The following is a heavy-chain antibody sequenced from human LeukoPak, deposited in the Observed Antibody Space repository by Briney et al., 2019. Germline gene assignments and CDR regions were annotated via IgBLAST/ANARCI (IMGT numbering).Heavy chain of an antibody. D-gene: IGHD5-18*01. CDR2: ISSSDNTI. J-gene: IGHJ4*02. CDR3: ARVHRGYSYGRLDY. CDR1: GFAFSDYS. Sequence: GGSLRLSCAASGFAFSDYSMNWVRQAPGKGLEWVSYISSSDNTIHYADSVKGRFTIPRDNAKNSLYLEMNSLRDEDTAVYYCARVHRGYSYGRLDYWAREPWSPSPQ. V-gene: IGHV3-48*02.